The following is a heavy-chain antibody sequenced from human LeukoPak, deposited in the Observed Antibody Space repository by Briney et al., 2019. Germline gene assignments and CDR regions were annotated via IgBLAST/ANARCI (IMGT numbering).Heavy chain of an antibody. CDR3: ARANSWYRGAFDI. CDR1: GFTFSSYA. J-gene: IGHJ3*02. D-gene: IGHD6-13*01. V-gene: IGHV3-30-3*01. Sequence: GGSLRLSCAASGFTFSSYAMHWVRQAPGKGLEWVAVISYDGSNKYYADSVKGRFTISRDNSKNTLYLQMNSLRAEDTAVYYCARANSWYRGAFDIWGQGTMVTVSS. CDR2: ISYDGSNK.